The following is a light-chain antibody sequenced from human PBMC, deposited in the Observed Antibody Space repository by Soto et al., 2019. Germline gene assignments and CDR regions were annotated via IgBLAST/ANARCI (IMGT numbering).Light chain of an antibody. J-gene: IGKJ5*01. CDR3: QQSYSTPTSIT. CDR2: AAS. CDR1: QSITSY. Sequence: DIKMTQSPSSLSASVGDRVTITCRASQSITSYLNWYQQKPGKAPKLLIYAASNLQSGVPSRFSGSGSGTDFTLTISSLQPEDFATYYCQQSYSTPTSITFGQGTRLEIK. V-gene: IGKV1-39*01.